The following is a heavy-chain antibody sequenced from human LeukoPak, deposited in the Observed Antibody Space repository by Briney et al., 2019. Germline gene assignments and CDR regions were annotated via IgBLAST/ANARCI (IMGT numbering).Heavy chain of an antibody. V-gene: IGHV3-23*01. Sequence: GSLRLSCAASGFTFSSYAMSWVRQAPGKGLEWVLAISGSGGSTYYADSVKGRFTISRDNSKNTLYLQMNSLRAEDTAVYYCAKDEGIVVVPAAIDYWGQGTLVTVSS. CDR1: GFTFSSYA. CDR2: ISGSGGST. J-gene: IGHJ4*02. CDR3: AKDEGIVVVPAAIDY. D-gene: IGHD2-2*01.